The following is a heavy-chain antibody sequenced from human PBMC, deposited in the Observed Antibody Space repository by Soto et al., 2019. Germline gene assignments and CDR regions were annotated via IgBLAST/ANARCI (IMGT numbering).Heavy chain of an antibody. CDR3: AKDLTRQLAYWLDP. V-gene: IGHV1-2*02. CDR2: INAHSGGT. D-gene: IGHD6-6*01. Sequence: ASVKVSCKASGFSFTGYYIHWLRQAPGQGLEWMGWINAHSGGTEYAQKFQGRVTLTRDTSIATACLTLTSLTSDDTALYYCAKDLTRQLAYWLDPWGQGTQVTVSS. CDR1: GFSFTGYY. J-gene: IGHJ5*02.